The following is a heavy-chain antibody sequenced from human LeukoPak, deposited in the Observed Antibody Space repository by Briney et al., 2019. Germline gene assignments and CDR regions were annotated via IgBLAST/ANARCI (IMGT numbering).Heavy chain of an antibody. V-gene: IGHV4-61*02. Sequence: TLSLTCTVSGGSISSGSYYWSWIRQPAGKGLEWIGRIYTSGSTNYNPSLKSRVTISVDTSKNQFSPKLSSVTAADTAVYYCARGVLNYRYYYYYYYMDVWGKGTTVTVSS. CDR3: ARGVLNYRYYYYYYYMDV. CDR2: IYTSGST. J-gene: IGHJ6*03. D-gene: IGHD4-11*01. CDR1: GGSISSGSYY.